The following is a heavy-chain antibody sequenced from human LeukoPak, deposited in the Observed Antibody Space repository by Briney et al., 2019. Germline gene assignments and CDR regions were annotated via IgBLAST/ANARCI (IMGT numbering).Heavy chain of an antibody. D-gene: IGHD4-23*01. CDR3: ARSDLTVVTPFRIYYYYCMDV. CDR1: GGTFSSYA. J-gene: IGHJ6*03. CDR2: IIPIFGTA. V-gene: IGHV1-69*05. Sequence: SVKVSCKASGGTFSSYAISWVRQAPGQGLEWMGGIIPIFGTANYAQKFQGRVTITTDESTSTAYMELSSLRSEDTAVYYCARSDLTVVTPFRIYYYYCMDVWGKGTTVTVSS.